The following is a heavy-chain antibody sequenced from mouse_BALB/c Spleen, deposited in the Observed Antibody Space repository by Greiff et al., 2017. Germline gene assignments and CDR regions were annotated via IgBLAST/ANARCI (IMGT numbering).Heavy chain of an antibody. CDR3: TREEVYYYGSSYVYYAMDY. CDR2: ISSGGSYT. J-gene: IGHJ4*01. V-gene: IGHV5-6-4*01. Sequence: EVKLMESGGGLVKPGGSLKLSCAASGFTFSSYTMSWVRQTPEKRLEWVATISSGGSYTYYPDSVKGRFTISRDNAKNTLYLQMSSLKSEDTAMYYCTREEVYYYGSSYVYYAMDYWGQGTSVTVSS. D-gene: IGHD1-1*01. CDR1: GFTFSSYT.